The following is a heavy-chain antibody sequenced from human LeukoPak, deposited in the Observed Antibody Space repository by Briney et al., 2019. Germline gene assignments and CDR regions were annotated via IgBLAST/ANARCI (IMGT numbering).Heavy chain of an antibody. CDR2: FYYGGSS. Sequence: KPSETLSLPCTVSGGSISSYHWGWIRQPPGKGLGWIGFFYYGGSSNYNPSLKSRVTISVDTSKNQFSLKLSSVTAADTAVYYCARNGGLVEQGAFDIWGQGTMVTVSS. CDR1: GGSISSYH. V-gene: IGHV4-59*01. CDR3: ARNGGLVEQGAFDI. J-gene: IGHJ3*02. D-gene: IGHD6-6*01.